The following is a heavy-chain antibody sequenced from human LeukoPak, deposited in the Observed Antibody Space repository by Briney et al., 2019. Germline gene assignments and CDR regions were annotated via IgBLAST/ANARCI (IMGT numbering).Heavy chain of an antibody. V-gene: IGHV3-7*01. J-gene: IGHJ4*02. Sequence: GESLRLSCAASGFTFSSYWMSWVRHAPGKGLEWVSNIKQDGSEKYYVDSVKGRFTISRDNAKNSLYLQMNSLRAEDTAVYYCARETDDGDDYWGQGTLVTVSS. CDR3: ARETDDGDDY. CDR2: IKQDGSEK. CDR1: GFTFSSYW. D-gene: IGHD3-10*01.